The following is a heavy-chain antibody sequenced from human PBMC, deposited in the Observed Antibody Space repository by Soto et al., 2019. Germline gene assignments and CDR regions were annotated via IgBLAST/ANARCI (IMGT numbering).Heavy chain of an antibody. CDR1: GFTFSSYW. D-gene: IGHD6-19*01. V-gene: IGHV3-7*05. CDR3: AKGVPGIAVAGTGYFQH. J-gene: IGHJ1*01. CDR2: IKQDGSEK. Sequence: GGSLRLSCAASGFTFSSYWMSWVRQAPGKGLEWVANIKQDGSEKYYVDSVRGRFTISRDNSKNTLYLQMNSLRAEDTAVYYCAKGVPGIAVAGTGYFQHWGQGTLVTVSS.